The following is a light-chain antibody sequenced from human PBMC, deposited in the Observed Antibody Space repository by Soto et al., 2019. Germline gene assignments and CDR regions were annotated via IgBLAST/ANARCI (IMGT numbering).Light chain of an antibody. CDR3: QKYNSAPPWT. Sequence: DIQMTQSPSSLSASVGDRVTITCRATQDIGNYLAWYQQKPGKVPNLLIYAASTLQSGGPSRFSGSGSGTDFTLTISSLQPEDVATYYCQKYNSAPPWTFGQGTKVEI. J-gene: IGKJ1*01. V-gene: IGKV1-27*01. CDR2: AAS. CDR1: QDIGNY.